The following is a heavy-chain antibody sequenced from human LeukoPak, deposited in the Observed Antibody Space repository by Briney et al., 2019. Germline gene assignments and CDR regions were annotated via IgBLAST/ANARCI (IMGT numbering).Heavy chain of an antibody. CDR2: IWSDGSKK. J-gene: IGHJ4*02. V-gene: IGHV3-33*01. CDR1: GFTFSIYG. D-gene: IGHD3-22*01. Sequence: PSGGCLRLSCAASGFTFSIYGMPWVRQAPGKGLEWVAVIWSDGSKKYYGDAVKGRFTISRDNSKSTLYLQMNSLRVEDTAVYSCARDTYYNNGYNYGIYWGQGTLVTVSS. CDR3: ARDTYYNNGYNYGIY.